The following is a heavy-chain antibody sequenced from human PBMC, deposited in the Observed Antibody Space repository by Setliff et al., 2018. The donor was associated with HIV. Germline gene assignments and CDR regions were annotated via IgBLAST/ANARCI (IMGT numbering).Heavy chain of an antibody. J-gene: IGHJ4*02. CDR2: IRSKAYGGTA. D-gene: IGHD2-15*01. CDR1: GLIFGDHA. V-gene: IGHV3-49*04. Sequence: GSLRLSCTASGLIFGDHAMSWVRQAPGKGLEWVGFIRSKAYGGTAEYAASVEGRLTVTRDTSTSTVYMGLSSLRSEDTAVYYCAREGQVVVTAKGFDYWGLGTLVTVSS. CDR3: AREGQVVVTAKGFDY.